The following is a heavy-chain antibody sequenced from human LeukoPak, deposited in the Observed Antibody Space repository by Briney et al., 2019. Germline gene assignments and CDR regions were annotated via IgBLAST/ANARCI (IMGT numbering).Heavy chain of an antibody. CDR1: GFTFSNYG. CDR3: ARSLGVKDY. CDR2: ISYDESDK. J-gene: IGHJ4*02. V-gene: IGHV3-30*03. Sequence: GGSLRLSCAASGFTFSNYGMHWVRQAPGKGLEWVAVISYDESDKYYADSVKGRFTISRDNAKNSLYLQMNSLRAEDTAVYYCARSLGVKDYWGQGTLVTVSS.